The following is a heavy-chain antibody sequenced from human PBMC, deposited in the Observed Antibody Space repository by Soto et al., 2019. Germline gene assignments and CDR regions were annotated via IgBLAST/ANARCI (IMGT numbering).Heavy chain of an antibody. J-gene: IGHJ5*02. D-gene: IGHD2-15*01. CDR3: ARHKSGSDWLDP. CDR2: MFYSGAT. CDR1: GGSISDISYC. V-gene: IGHV4-39*01. Sequence: SETLSLTCTVSGGSISDISYCWGWIRQPPGKGLQWIGCMFYSGATYYNPSLKNRVTLSVDTSNNEFSLKLVSVTAPDTAVYYCARHKSGSDWLDPWGQGTLVTV.